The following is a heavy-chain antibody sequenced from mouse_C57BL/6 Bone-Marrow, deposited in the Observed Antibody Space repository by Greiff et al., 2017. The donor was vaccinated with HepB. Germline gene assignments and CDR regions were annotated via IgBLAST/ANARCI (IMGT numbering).Heavy chain of an antibody. D-gene: IGHD4-1*01. V-gene: IGHV6-3*01. J-gene: IGHJ2*01. CDR3: TQTGHFDY. CDR2: IRLKSDNYAT. Sequence: EVKLEESGGGLVQPGGSMKLSCVASGFTFSNYWMNWVRQSPEKGLEWVAQIRLKSDNYATHYAESVKGRFTISRDDSKSSVYLQMNNLRAEDTGIYYCTQTGHFDYWGQGTTLTVSS. CDR1: GFTFSNYW.